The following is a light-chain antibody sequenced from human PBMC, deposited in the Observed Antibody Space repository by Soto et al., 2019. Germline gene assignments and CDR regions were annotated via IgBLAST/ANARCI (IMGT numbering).Light chain of an antibody. CDR2: EAS. CDR1: QSISIC. V-gene: IGKV3-11*01. J-gene: IGKJ2*01. CDR3: QQRDSWPRT. Sequence: EIVLTQSPATLSLSPGERATLSCRASQSISICLAWYQQKPGQAPRLLISEASNRATGIPARFSGSGSGTDFTLTISSLEPEDFAVYYCQQRDSWPRTFGQGTKLEIK.